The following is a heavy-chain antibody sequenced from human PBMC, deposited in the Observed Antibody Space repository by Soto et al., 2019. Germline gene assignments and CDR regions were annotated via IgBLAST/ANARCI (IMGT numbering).Heavy chain of an antibody. D-gene: IGHD4-17*01. Sequence: GESLKNSCKGSGYSFTSYWISWVRQMPGKGLEWMGRIDPSDSYTHYSPSFQGHVTISADKSISTAYLQWSSLKASDTAMYYCARTPIMTTVTTTYYYGMDVWGQGTTVTVS. CDR2: IDPSDSYT. CDR3: ARTPIMTTVTTTYYYGMDV. J-gene: IGHJ6*02. CDR1: GYSFTSYW. V-gene: IGHV5-10-1*01.